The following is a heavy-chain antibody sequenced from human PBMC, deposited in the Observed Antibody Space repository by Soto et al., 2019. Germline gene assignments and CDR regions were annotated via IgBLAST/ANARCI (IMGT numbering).Heavy chain of an antibody. Sequence: SGPTLVNPTQTLTLTCTFSGFSLNTNGVGVGWIRQPPGKALEWLALIYWDDDKRYSPSLKSRLTITKDTSKNQVVLIMTNMDPVDTATYYCIQSRCGGDCLQSYASYYYYGMDVWGQGTKVTVSS. CDR2: IYWDDDK. J-gene: IGHJ6*02. D-gene: IGHD2-21*02. CDR1: GFSLNTNGVG. V-gene: IGHV2-5*02. CDR3: IQSRCGGDCLQSYASYYYYGMDV.